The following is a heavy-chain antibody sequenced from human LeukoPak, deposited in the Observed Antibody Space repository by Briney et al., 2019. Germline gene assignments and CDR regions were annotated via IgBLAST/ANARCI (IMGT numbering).Heavy chain of an antibody. J-gene: IGHJ4*02. CDR1: GGSISSYY. Sequence: SETLSLTCTVSGGSISSYYWSWIRQPPGKGLEWIGYIYYSGSTNYNPSLKSRVTISVDTSKNQFSLKLSSVTAADTAVYYCARVDSTNWYEYRGYFDYWGQGTLVTVSS. CDR2: IYYSGST. V-gene: IGHV4-59*01. D-gene: IGHD1-20*01. CDR3: ARVDSTNWYEYRGYFDY.